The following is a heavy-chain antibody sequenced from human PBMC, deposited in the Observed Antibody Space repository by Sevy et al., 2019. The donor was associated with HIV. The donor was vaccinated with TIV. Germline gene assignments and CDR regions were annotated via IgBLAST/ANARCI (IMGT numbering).Heavy chain of an antibody. J-gene: IGHJ4*02. D-gene: IGHD5-18*01. Sequence: GGSLRLSCAASGLTFSTYWMSWVRQAPGKGLEWVAPMKQDGSEKDYVDSVKGRFTISRDNAKNSLYLQMNSLRGEDTAVYYCVRGGVGGYSYSLDSWGQGTLVTVSS. V-gene: IGHV3-7*01. CDR2: MKQDGSEK. CDR3: VRGGVGGYSYSLDS. CDR1: GLTFSTYW.